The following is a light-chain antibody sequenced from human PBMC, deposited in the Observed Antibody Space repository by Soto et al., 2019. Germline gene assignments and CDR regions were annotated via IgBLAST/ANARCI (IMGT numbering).Light chain of an antibody. CDR2: DAS. Sequence: DIQITQSPSTLSASVGDTVTITCRASESIDNWLAWYQQKPGKAPKFLIYDASSLESGVPSRFSGSGSGTEFTLTISSLQPDDFATYYCQQYNSYPWTFGQGTKVDIK. CDR3: QQYNSYPWT. J-gene: IGKJ1*01. CDR1: ESIDNW. V-gene: IGKV1-5*01.